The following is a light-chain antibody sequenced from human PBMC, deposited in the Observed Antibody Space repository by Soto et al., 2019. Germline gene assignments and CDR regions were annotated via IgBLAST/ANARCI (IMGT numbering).Light chain of an antibody. CDR1: QSIRKY. J-gene: IGKJ1*01. CDR2: AAS. CDR3: QQSGDTPPWT. Sequence: DIQMSQSPSSPSASLEDRVIITCRASQSIRKYLNWYQHKPGKVPTLLIYAASSLQGGVPSRFSGSGSGTEFTLTIPSLQPEDFATYYCQQSGDTPPWTFGQGTKVDIK. V-gene: IGKV1-39*01.